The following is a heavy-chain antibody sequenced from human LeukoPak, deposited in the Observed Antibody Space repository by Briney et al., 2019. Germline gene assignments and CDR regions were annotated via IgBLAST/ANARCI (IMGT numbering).Heavy chain of an antibody. D-gene: IGHD4-17*01. J-gene: IGHJ4*02. V-gene: IGHV1-69*04. CDR1: GGTFSSYA. CDR3: AREGDYGDYY. CDR2: IIPILGIA. Sequence: SVNVSCKASGGTFSSYAISWVRQAPGQGLEWMGRIIPILGIANYAQKFQGRVTITADKSTSTAYMELSSLRSEDTAVYYCAREGDYGDYYWGQGTLVTVSS.